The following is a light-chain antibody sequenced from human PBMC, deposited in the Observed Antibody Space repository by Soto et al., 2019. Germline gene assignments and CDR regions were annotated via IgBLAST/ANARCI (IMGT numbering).Light chain of an antibody. J-gene: IGKJ2*01. CDR3: QQYYSYPRT. CDR1: QGISSY. V-gene: IGKV1-8*01. Sequence: AIRMTQSPSSLSASTGDRVTITCRASQGISSYLAWYQQKPGKAPKLLIYAASTLQSGVPSRFSGSGSGTDFTLTISCLQSEDFATYYCQQYYSYPRTFGRGPSWRSN. CDR2: AAS.